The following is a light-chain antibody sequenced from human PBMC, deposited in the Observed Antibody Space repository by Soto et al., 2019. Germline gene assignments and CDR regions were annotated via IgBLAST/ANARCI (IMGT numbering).Light chain of an antibody. CDR2: TLS. CDR1: QSLLNGDDGNTY. J-gene: IGKJ1*01. CDR3: MQRIRFPWT. Sequence: DIVMTQTPLSLPVTPGEPASISCRSSQSLLNGDDGNTYLDWYLQKPGQSPQLLIKTLSYRASGVPDRFSGCGSGTDFTLKISRVEPEDVGVYYCMQRIRFPWTFGQGTKVEIK. V-gene: IGKV2-40*01.